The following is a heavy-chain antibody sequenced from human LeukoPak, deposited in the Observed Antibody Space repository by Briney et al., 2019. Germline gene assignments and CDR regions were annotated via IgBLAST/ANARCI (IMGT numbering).Heavy chain of an antibody. J-gene: IGHJ4*02. CDR1: GFTFSSYS. V-gene: IGHV3-21*01. Sequence: GGSLRLSCAASGFTFSSYSMNWVRQAPGKGLEWVSSISSSSSYIYYADSVKGRFTISRDNAKNSLYLQMNSLRAEDTAVYYCARHTIVGATFHYWGQGTLVTVSS. CDR2: ISSSSSYI. CDR3: ARHTIVGATFHY. D-gene: IGHD1-26*01.